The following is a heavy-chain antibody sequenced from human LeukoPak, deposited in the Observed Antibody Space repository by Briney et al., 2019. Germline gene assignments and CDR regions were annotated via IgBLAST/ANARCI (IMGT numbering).Heavy chain of an antibody. D-gene: IGHD2/OR15-2a*01. CDR3: ARWGVGNRGAFDI. CDR1: GFTFSSYE. J-gene: IGHJ3*02. Sequence: GGTLRLSCAASGFTFSSYEMNWVRQAPGKGLEWVSYISSSGSTLYYADSVKGRFTISRDNAKNSLYLQMNSLRAEDTAVYYCARWGVGNRGAFDIWGQGTVVTVSS. V-gene: IGHV3-48*03. CDR2: ISSSGSTL.